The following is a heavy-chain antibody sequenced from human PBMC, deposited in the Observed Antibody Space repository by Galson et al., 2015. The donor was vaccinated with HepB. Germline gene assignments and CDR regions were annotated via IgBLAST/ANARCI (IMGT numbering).Heavy chain of an antibody. CDR3: AKDPSRQLQGWFDP. D-gene: IGHD5-24*01. Sequence: SLRLSCAASGFTFSSFGMHWVRQAPGKGLEWVAAISYDGSNKYYADSVKGRFTISRDSSKNALYLQTNSLRAEDTAVYYCAKDPSRQLQGWFDPWGQGTLVTVSS. CDR2: ISYDGSNK. CDR1: GFTFSSFG. J-gene: IGHJ5*02. V-gene: IGHV3-30*18.